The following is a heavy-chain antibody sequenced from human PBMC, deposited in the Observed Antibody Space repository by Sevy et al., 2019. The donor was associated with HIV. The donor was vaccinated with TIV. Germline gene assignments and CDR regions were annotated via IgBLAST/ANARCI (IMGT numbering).Heavy chain of an antibody. D-gene: IGHD6-13*01. CDR2: IKSDVYGGTV. V-gene: IGHV3-49*04. CDR1: GFTFGDYS. Sequence: GGSLRLSCTASGFTFGDYSMSWVRQAPGKGLEWVAFIKSDVYGGTVDDAASVGGRFVISRDDSKTIAYLQMNDLITEDTGVYYCTRWKAAESIFDYWGQGALVTVSS. J-gene: IGHJ4*02. CDR3: TRWKAAESIFDY.